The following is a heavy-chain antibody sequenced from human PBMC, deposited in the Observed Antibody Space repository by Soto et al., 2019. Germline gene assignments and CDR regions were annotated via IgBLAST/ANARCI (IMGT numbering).Heavy chain of an antibody. D-gene: IGHD3-3*01. CDR3: AKGEKFLEWLLSGMDV. J-gene: IGHJ6*02. V-gene: IGHV3-23*01. Sequence: EVQLLESGGGLVQPGGSLRLSCAASGFTFSSYAMSWVRQAPGKGLEWVSAISCSGGSTYYADSVKGRFTISRDNSKNTLYLQMNSLRAEDTAVYYCAKGEKFLEWLLSGMDVWGQGTTVTVSS. CDR2: ISCSGGST. CDR1: GFTFSSYA.